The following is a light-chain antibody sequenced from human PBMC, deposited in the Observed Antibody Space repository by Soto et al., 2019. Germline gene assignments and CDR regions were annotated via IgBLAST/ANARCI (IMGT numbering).Light chain of an antibody. Sequence: QSVLTQPASVSGSPGQSITISCTGTSSDVGSYNLVSWYQQHPGKAPKLMIYEGSKRPSGVSNRFSGSKSGNTASLTISGLQAEDEADYYCWSYAGSNTFVVFGGGTKLTVL. V-gene: IGLV2-23*03. CDR3: WSYAGSNTFVV. J-gene: IGLJ2*01. CDR2: EGS. CDR1: SSDVGSYNL.